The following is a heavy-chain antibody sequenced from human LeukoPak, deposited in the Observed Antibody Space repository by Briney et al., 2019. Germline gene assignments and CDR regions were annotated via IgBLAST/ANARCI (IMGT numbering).Heavy chain of an antibody. CDR3: ARSVYGDDAFDI. CDR1: GFTFSSYS. Sequence: GGSLRLSCAASGFTFSSYSMNWVRQAPGKGLEWVSSISSSSSYIYYADSVKGRFTISRDNAKNSLYLRMNSLRAEDSAVYYCARSVYGDDAFDIWGQGTMVTVSS. J-gene: IGHJ3*02. V-gene: IGHV3-21*01. D-gene: IGHD4-17*01. CDR2: ISSSSSYI.